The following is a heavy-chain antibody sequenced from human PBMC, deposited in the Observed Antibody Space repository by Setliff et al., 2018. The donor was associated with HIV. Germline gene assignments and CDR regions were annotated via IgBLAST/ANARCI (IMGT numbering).Heavy chain of an antibody. J-gene: IGHJ4*02. D-gene: IGHD3-16*01. Sequence: SETLSLTCAVYGGSFTNYFWSWIRQSPGKGLEWIGEINHSGRTKYNPSLKSRVTMSVDTSKNQFSLKLKSVTAADTAVYYCARTPRYYDYAWGSYGAPLYYFDYWGQGTLVTVSS. CDR2: INHSGRT. CDR1: GGSFTNYF. V-gene: IGHV4-34*01. CDR3: ARTPRYYDYAWGSYGAPLYYFDY.